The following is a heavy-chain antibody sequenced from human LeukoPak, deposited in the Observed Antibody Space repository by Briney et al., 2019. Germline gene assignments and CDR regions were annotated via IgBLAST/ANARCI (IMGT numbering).Heavy chain of an antibody. V-gene: IGHV5-51*01. CDR3: ARHGTPQSAGFDY. J-gene: IGHJ4*02. Sequence: LGESLKISRKGPGYSFTSYWIAWAPQMPAKGLEWMGFIYPGESDTTYSPSFQGQVTISADKSISTAYLQWSSLKASDSAMYYCARHGTPQSAGFDYWGQGTLVTVCS. CDR2: IYPGESDT. D-gene: IGHD6-13*01. CDR1: GYSFTSYW.